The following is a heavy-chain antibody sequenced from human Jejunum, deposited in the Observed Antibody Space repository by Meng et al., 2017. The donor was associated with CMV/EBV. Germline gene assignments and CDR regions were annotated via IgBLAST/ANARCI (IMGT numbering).Heavy chain of an antibody. J-gene: IGHJ4*02. V-gene: IGHV3-72*01. Sequence: SGFTFSGQHMDWVRQAPGKGLEWVGRIKNKADNYVTEYAASVRGRFTISRDVPRNSLYLQMNSLKSEDTALYYCGRDSMKGGGFDCWGQGILVTVSS. CDR1: GFTFSGQH. CDR2: IKNKADNYVT. D-gene: IGHD3-10*01. CDR3: GRDSMKGGGFDC.